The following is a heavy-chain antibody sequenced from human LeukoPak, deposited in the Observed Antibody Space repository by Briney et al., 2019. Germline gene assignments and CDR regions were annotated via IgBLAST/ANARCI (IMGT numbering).Heavy chain of an antibody. V-gene: IGHV3-30-3*01. CDR2: ISYDGSNK. D-gene: IGHD2-2*01. CDR3: AKGGVPVVSPAVN. J-gene: IGHJ4*02. Sequence: GGFLRLSCAASGFTFSSYAMHWVRQAPGKGLEWVAVISYDGSNKYYADSVKGRFTISRDNSKNTLYLQMNSLRAEDTAVYYCAKGGVPVVSPAVNWGQGTLVTVSS. CDR1: GFTFSSYA.